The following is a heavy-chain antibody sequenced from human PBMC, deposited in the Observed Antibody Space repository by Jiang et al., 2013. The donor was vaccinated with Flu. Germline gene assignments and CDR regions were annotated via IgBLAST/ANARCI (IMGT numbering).Heavy chain of an antibody. V-gene: IGHV1-24*01. CDR3: ATDLGASPLKEGYYYYGLDV. CDR2: FDPEXGTI. J-gene: IGHJ6*02. Sequence: RQAPGKGLEWMGGFDPEXGTIVYAQKFLGRVTMTEDTSTDTAFMEMSNLRSEDTAVYYCATDLGASPLKEGYYYYGLDVWGQGTTVIVSS.